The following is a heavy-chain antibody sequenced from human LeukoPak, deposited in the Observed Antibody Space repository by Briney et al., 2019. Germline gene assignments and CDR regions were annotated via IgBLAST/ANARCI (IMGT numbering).Heavy chain of an antibody. J-gene: IGHJ4*02. CDR2: INHSGST. V-gene: IGHV4-34*01. D-gene: IGHD3-10*01. CDR1: GGSFSGYY. CDR3: ARDTAGSGVHLALDY. Sequence: NPSETLSLTCAVYGGSFSGYYWSWIRQPPGKGLEWIGEINHSGSTNYNPSLKSRVTISVDTSKNQFSLKLSSVTAADTAVYYCARDTAGSGVHLALDYWGQGTLVTVSS.